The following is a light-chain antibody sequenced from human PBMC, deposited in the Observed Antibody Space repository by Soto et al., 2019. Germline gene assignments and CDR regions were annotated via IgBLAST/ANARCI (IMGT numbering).Light chain of an antibody. CDR2: DAS. CDR3: QQRSNMHPP. J-gene: IGKJ4*01. Sequence: EIVLTQSPATLSLSPGERATLSCRASQSVSTYLAWYQQKPGQAPRLLIYDASKRATGIPARFSGSGSGTDFTITISSLEPEEFAFYYWQQRSNMHPPFGGGTKVEIK. CDR1: QSVSTY. V-gene: IGKV3-11*01.